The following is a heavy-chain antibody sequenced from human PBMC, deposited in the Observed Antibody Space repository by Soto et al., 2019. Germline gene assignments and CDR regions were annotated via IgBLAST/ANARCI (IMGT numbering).Heavy chain of an antibody. D-gene: IGHD6-6*01. CDR3: VIKSSLAVRGLFRYHHYGMDV. CDR1: GGSFSGHY. Sequence: SETLSLTCAVYGGSFSGHYRTWIRQSPGTGLEWIGEINHSGSTNYNPSLKSRVTISVDTSKNQFSLKVTSVTAADTAVYYCVIKSSLAVRGLFRYHHYGMDVWGQGTTVTVSS. CDR2: INHSGST. V-gene: IGHV4-34*01. J-gene: IGHJ6*02.